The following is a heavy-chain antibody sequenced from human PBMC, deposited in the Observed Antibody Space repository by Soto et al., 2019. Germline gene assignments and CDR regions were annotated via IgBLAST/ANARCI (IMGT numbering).Heavy chain of an antibody. Sequence: SETLSLTCTVSGGSVSSGSYYWSWIRQPPGKGLEWIGYIYYSGSTNYNTSLKSRVTISVDTSKNQFSLKLSSVTAADTAVYYCARRWGRTFDYWGQGTLVTVSS. CDR1: GGSVSSGSYY. CDR2: IYYSGST. D-gene: IGHD7-27*01. V-gene: IGHV4-61*01. J-gene: IGHJ4*02. CDR3: ARRWGRTFDY.